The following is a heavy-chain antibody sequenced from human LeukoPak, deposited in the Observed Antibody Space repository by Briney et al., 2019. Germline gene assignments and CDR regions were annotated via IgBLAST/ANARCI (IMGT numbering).Heavy chain of an antibody. CDR1: TFSFSDFW. CDR3: AKEVEWRGPAPYYFDY. D-gene: IGHD1-26*01. CDR2: IKQDGSEK. V-gene: IGHV3-7*03. J-gene: IGHJ4*02. Sequence: GGSLRLSCAASTFSFSDFWMSWVRQAPGKGLEWVGNIKQDGSEKNYVDSVKGRFTISRDNAKKLLYLQMNSLRAEDTAVYYCAKEVEWRGPAPYYFDYWGQGTLVTVSS.